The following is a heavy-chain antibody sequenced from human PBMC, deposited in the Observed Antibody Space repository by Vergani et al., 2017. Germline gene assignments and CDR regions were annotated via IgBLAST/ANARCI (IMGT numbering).Heavy chain of an antibody. Sequence: EVQLVESGGGLVQPGGSLRLSCAASGFTFSSYAMSWVRQAPGKGLEWVSAISGSGGSTYYADSVKGRFTISRDNSKNTLYLQMNSLRAEDTAVYYCAKDYRYCSGGSCPTRYYFDYWGQGTLVTVSS. J-gene: IGHJ4*02. CDR3: AKDYRYCSGGSCPTRYYFDY. CDR1: GFTFSSYA. V-gene: IGHV3-23*04. CDR2: ISGSGGST. D-gene: IGHD2-15*01.